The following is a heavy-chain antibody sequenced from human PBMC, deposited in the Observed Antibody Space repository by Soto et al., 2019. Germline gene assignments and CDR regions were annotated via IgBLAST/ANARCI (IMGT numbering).Heavy chain of an antibody. Sequence: TSETLSLTCTVSGGSISSYYWSWIRQPPGKGLEWIGYIYYSGSTNYNPSLKSRVSISVDTSKNQFSLKLSSVTAADTAVYYCARAEVGELLPPYYYGMDVWGKGTTVTVPS. CDR1: GGSISSYY. CDR3: ARAEVGELLPPYYYGMDV. CDR2: IYYSGST. J-gene: IGHJ6*04. D-gene: IGHD3-10*01. V-gene: IGHV4-59*01.